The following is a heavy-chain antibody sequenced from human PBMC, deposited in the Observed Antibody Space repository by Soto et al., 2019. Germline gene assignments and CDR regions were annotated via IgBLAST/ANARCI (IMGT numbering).Heavy chain of an antibody. J-gene: IGHJ4*02. D-gene: IGHD4-17*01. CDR2: IAHDGHT. CDR3: PGGRDYDY. CDR1: GGSITTSVL. Sequence: SETLALTCDVSGGSITTSVLWTWVRQFPGRGLEWIGEIAHDGHTNYNPSLSGRVTMSVELSNSQFSLNVASVNAADTAVYFCPGGRDYDYWGPGTLVTVSS. V-gene: IGHV4-4*02.